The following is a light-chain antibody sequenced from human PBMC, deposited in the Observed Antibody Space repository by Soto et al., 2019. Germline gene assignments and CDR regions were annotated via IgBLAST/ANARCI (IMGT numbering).Light chain of an antibody. CDR3: QQYGRSPLIT. J-gene: IGKJ5*01. V-gene: IGKV3-20*01. CDR1: QSVSSSY. CDR2: GAS. Sequence: EIVLTQSPGTLSLSPGERATLSCRASQSVSSSYLAWYQQKPGQAPRLLIYGASSRATGIPDRFSGSGSGTDFTITISRLEPEDFAVYYCQQYGRSPLITFGQGTRLESK.